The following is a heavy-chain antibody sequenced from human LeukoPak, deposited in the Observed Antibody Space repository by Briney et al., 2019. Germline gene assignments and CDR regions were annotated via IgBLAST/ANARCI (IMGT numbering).Heavy chain of an antibody. Sequence: SETLSLTCTVSGGSISSSRYYWDWIRQPPGKGLEWIGRIFFSGSTSYNPSLKSRVTISVDTSKSQFSLKLSSVTAADTAVYYCARVIGGYSGSYSWISNYYYYYMDVWGKGTTVTISS. CDR2: IFFSGST. V-gene: IGHV4-39*07. CDR3: ARVIGGYSGSYSWISNYYYYYMDV. D-gene: IGHD1-26*01. J-gene: IGHJ6*03. CDR1: GGSISSSRYY.